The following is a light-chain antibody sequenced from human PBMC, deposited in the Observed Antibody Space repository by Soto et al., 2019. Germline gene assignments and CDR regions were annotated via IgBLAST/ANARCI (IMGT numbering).Light chain of an antibody. V-gene: IGLV1-44*01. Sequence: QSVLTQPPSTSGTPGQRVTISCSGSRSNIGSNTVTWYQQLPGTAPKLLIYSNNQRPSGVPDRFSGSKSGTSASLAISGLQSEDEADYYCVAWDDSLNGSYVFGTGTKVTV. CDR2: SNN. CDR1: RSNIGSNT. CDR3: VAWDDSLNGSYV. J-gene: IGLJ1*01.